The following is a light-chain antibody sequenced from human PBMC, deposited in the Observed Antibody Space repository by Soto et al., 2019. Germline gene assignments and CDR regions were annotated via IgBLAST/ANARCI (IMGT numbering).Light chain of an antibody. CDR1: SSNIGSNT. V-gene: IGLV1-44*01. CDR2: SNN. CDR3: AAWDDSLNANYA. J-gene: IGLJ1*01. Sequence: QSVLTQPPSASGTPGQRVTISCSGSSSNIGSNTVNWYQQLPGTAPKLLIYSNNQRPSGVPDRFSGSKSGTSASLAISGLQSEDEADYYCAAWDDSLNANYAFGTGTKATVL.